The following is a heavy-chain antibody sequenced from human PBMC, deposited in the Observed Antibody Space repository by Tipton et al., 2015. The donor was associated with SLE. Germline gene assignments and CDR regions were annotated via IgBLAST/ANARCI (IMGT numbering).Heavy chain of an antibody. V-gene: IGHV1-18*04. D-gene: IGHD5-24*01. Sequence: QSGPEVKKPGASVKVSCKASGYSFYGYYMHWVRQAPGQRLEWMGWISAYNGDTNYAQNFQGRVTMTTDTSTNTAYMELRSLRSDDTAVYYCALGRWLQVLDSWGQGTLVTVS. J-gene: IGHJ4*02. CDR2: ISAYNGDT. CDR3: ALGRWLQVLDS. CDR1: GYSFYGYY.